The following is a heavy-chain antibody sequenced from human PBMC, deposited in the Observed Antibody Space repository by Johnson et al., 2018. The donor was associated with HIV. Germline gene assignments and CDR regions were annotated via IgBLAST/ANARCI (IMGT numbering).Heavy chain of an antibody. CDR3: ARDWGGYDAFDI. D-gene: IGHD1-26*01. V-gene: IGHV3-13*01. CDR1: GFTFTSYD. J-gene: IGHJ3*02. Sequence: VQLVESGGGLVPPGGSLRLSCVASGFTFTSYDMHWVRQATGEGLEWVSAIGTAGDTYYPGSVKGRFTISRENAKNSLYLQMNSLRDEDTAVYYCARDWGGYDAFDIWGQRTMVTVSS. CDR2: IGTAGDT.